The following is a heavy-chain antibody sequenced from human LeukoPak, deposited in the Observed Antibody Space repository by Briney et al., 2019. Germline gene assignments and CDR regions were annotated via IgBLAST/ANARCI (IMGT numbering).Heavy chain of an antibody. CDR1: GGTFSSYA. J-gene: IGHJ2*01. V-gene: IGHV1-69*13. D-gene: IGHD6-13*01. Sequence: ASVKVSCKASGGTFSSYAISWVRQAPGQGLEWMGGIIPIFGTANYAQKFQGGVTITADESTSTAYMELSSLRSEDTAVYYCARDTYSSSWFGYFDLWGRGTLVTVSS. CDR3: ARDTYSSSWFGYFDL. CDR2: IIPIFGTA.